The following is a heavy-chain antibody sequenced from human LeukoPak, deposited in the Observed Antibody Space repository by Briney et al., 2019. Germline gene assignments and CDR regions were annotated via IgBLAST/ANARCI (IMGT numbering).Heavy chain of an antibody. CDR1: GYTFTSYG. J-gene: IGHJ4*03. D-gene: IGHD5-18*01. CDR3: ASHGYADSFGTLRLDV. Sequence: ASVKVSCKAAGYTFTSYGISWLRQAPGQGLEWMGWMSAYNGNTNYAQKLQGRVTMTTDTSTSTAYMELRSLRSEDTAVYYFASHGYADSFGTLRLDVWGQGTLVTVSS. CDR2: MSAYNGNT. V-gene: IGHV1-18*01.